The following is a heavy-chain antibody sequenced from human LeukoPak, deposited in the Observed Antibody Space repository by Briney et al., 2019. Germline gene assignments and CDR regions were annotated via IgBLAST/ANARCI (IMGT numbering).Heavy chain of an antibody. D-gene: IGHD5-24*01. CDR1: AFTFSDYG. J-gene: IGHJ4*02. CDR2: IWHDGSIK. CDR3: VRGERRLPGEGVPFDY. Sequence: PGRSLRLSCAASAFTFSDYGMHWVRQAPHKGPEWVAVIWHDGSIKYYRDSVKGRFTISRDNSKNTLYLQMNSLRAEDTAVYYCVRGERRLPGEGVPFDYWGQGTLVTVSS. V-gene: IGHV3-33*01.